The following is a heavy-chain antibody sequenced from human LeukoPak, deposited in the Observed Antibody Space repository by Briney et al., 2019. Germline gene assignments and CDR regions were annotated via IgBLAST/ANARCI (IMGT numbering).Heavy chain of an antibody. CDR2: INPNSGGT. Sequence: GASVKVSCKASGYTFTSYYIHWVRQAPGQGLEWMGRINPNSGGTNYAQKFQGRVTMTRDTSISTAYMELSRLRSDDTAVYYCARSGVYYYYYMDVWGKGTTVTVSS. D-gene: IGHD3-10*01. CDR3: ARSGVYYYYYMDV. CDR1: GYTFTSYY. J-gene: IGHJ6*03. V-gene: IGHV1-2*06.